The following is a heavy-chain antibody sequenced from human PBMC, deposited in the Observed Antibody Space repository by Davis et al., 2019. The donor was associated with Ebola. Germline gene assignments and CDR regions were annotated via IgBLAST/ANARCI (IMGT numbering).Heavy chain of an antibody. D-gene: IGHD6-19*01. Sequence: ASVKVSCKASGGTFSSYAISWVRQAPGQGLEWMGWISAYNGNTNYAQKLQGRVTMTTDTSTSTAYMELSSLRSEDTAVYYCAGGIAVAVSDYWGQGTLVTVSS. V-gene: IGHV1-18*01. CDR1: GGTFSSYA. CDR2: ISAYNGNT. J-gene: IGHJ4*02. CDR3: AGGIAVAVSDY.